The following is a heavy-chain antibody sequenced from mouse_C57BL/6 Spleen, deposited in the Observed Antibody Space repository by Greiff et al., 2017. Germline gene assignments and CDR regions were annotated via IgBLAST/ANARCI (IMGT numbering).Heavy chain of an antibody. V-gene: IGHV1-26*01. CDR2: INPNTGGT. CDR3: ASQGGNYAMDY. J-gene: IGHJ4*01. CDR1: GYTFTDYY. D-gene: IGHD2-14*01. Sequence: EVQLQQSGPELVKPGASVKISCKASGYTFTDYYMNWVKQSHGKSLEWIGDINPNTGGTSYNQKLKGKATLTVDKSSSTAYMDLRSVTSEDSAVYYCASQGGNYAMDYWGQGTSVTVSS.